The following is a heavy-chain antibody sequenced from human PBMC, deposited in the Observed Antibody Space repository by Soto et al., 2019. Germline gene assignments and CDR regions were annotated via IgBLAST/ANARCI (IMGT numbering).Heavy chain of an antibody. V-gene: IGHV3-30*02. J-gene: IGHJ4*02. D-gene: IGHD3-3*01. Sequence: RGPRILCFTPPPFPFPHYTIHPLPDSRAKRLEWVAFMSHDENRKLYSDSVKGRFTISRDNSKGTMYLQMSRLGAEETGVYYCEKDYDFWSDSVNPYFDSWGLGTFVTVSS. CDR1: PFPFPHYT. CDR3: EKDYDFWSDSVNPYFDS. CDR2: MSHDENRK.